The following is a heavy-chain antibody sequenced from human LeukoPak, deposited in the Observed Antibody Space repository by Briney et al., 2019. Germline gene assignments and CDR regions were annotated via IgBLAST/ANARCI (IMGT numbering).Heavy chain of an antibody. Sequence: SETLSLTCAVYGGSFSGYYWSWIRQPPGKGLEWIGCIYYSGSTNYNPSLKSRATISVDTSKSQFSLRLRSVTAADTAVYYCARSLWGRSTWYPFDYWGQGTLVTVSS. CDR1: GGSFSGYY. CDR2: IYYSGST. D-gene: IGHD6-13*01. J-gene: IGHJ4*02. CDR3: ARSLWGRSTWYPFDY. V-gene: IGHV4-59*01.